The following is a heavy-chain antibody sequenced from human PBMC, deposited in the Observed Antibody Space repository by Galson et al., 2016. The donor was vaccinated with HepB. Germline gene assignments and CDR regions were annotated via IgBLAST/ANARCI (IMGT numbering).Heavy chain of an antibody. V-gene: IGHV1-46*01. D-gene: IGHD3-16*01. CDR3: ARGFRWNVGDRFDP. Sequence: SVKVSCKASGYIFTSYSMHWVRQAPGQGPEWMGIINPNNGTTTYAQQFQGRVTMTRDTSTTTVYMELSSLRSDDTAVHSGARGFRWNVGDRFDPWGQGTLVTVAS. CDR2: INPNNGTT. J-gene: IGHJ5*02. CDR1: GYIFTSYS.